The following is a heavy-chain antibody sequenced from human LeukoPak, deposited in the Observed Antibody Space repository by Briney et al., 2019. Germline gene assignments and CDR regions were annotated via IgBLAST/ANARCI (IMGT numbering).Heavy chain of an antibody. CDR2: ISGSGGST. CDR1: GFTCSSYA. J-gene: IGHJ4*02. Sequence: GGSLRLSCAASGFTCSSYAMNWVRQAPRKGLEWVSVISGSGGSTYYADSVKGRFTISRDNSKNTLYLQMNSLRAEDTAVYYCAKGPAHYGDYTDGYWGQGTLVTVSS. CDR3: AKGPAHYGDYTDGY. D-gene: IGHD4-17*01. V-gene: IGHV3-23*01.